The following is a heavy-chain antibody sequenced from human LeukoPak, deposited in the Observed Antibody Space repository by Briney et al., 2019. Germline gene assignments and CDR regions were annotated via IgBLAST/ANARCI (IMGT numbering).Heavy chain of an antibody. CDR1: GFSLSNARMG. CDR3: ARISRGDYDVDY. V-gene: IGHV2-26*01. CDR2: IFSNDEK. D-gene: IGHD4-17*01. Sequence: SGPTLVNPTETLTLTCTVSGFSLSNARMGVSWIRQPPVKALEWLAHIFSNDEKSYSTSLKSRLTISKDPSKSQVVLTMTNMDPVDTATYFCARISRGDYDVDYWGQGTLVTVSS. J-gene: IGHJ4*02.